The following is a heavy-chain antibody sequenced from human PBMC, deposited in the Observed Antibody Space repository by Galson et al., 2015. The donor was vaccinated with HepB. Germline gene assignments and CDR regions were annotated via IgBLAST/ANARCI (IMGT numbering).Heavy chain of an antibody. Sequence: PLRLACLAHGSFGTYPMRWVRQAPGQELEFVSPISRRGDNTYYGDSVEGRFTISRDNSKNTLYLQMSSLRVEDTAVYFCARDLQMATSGRLRNYYGMDVWGQGTTVTVSS. D-gene: IGHD3-10*01. CDR1: GSFGTYP. J-gene: IGHJ6*02. V-gene: IGHV3-64D*06. CDR2: ISRRGDNT. CDR3: ARDLQMATSGRLRNYYGMDV.